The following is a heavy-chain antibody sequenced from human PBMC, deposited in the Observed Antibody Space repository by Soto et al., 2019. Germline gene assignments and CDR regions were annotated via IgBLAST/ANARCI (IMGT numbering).Heavy chain of an antibody. CDR3: AREAYGDYFVDY. D-gene: IGHD4-17*01. V-gene: IGHV3-7*01. CDR2: VKHDGSEK. CDR1: GFTLSSYW. Sequence: GGSLRLSCAASGFTLSSYWMSWVRQAPGKGLEWVAHVKHDGSEKYYVGSVRGRFTISRDNAKNSLSLQMSSLTAEDTAIYYCAREAYGDYFVDYWGQGTLVTVSS. J-gene: IGHJ4*02.